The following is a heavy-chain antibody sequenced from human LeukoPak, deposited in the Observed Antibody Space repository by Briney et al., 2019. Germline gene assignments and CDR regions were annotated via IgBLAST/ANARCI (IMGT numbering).Heavy chain of an antibody. D-gene: IGHD6-13*01. CDR2: INHSGST. J-gene: IGHJ6*02. CDR3: ARADGSSLWYYYYGMDV. Sequence: PSETLSLTCAVYGRSFSGYYWSWIRQPPGKGLEWIGEINHSGSTNYNPSLKSRVTISVDTSKNQFSLKLSSVTAADTAVYYCARADGSSLWYYYYGMDVWGQGTTVTVSS. CDR1: GRSFSGYY. V-gene: IGHV4-34*01.